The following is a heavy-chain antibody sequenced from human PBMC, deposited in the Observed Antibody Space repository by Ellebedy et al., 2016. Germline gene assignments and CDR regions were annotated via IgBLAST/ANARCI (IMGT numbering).Heavy chain of an antibody. Sequence: GGSLRLXXEASGFTLSSYAMNWVRQAPGKGLEWVSFISSTSTYIYYADSVKGRFTISRDNAKNTLSLQMNSLRVEDTAVYYCAKDQHYYGSGTSADYWGQGTQVTVSA. D-gene: IGHD3-10*01. J-gene: IGHJ4*02. V-gene: IGHV3-21*01. CDR1: GFTLSSYA. CDR2: ISSTSTYI. CDR3: AKDQHYYGSGTSADY.